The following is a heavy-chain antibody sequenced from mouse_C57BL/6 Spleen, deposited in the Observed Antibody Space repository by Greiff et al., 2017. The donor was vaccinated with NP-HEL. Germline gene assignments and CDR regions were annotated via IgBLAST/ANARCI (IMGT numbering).Heavy chain of an antibody. CDR2: IHPNSGST. D-gene: IGHD4-1*01. CDR1: GYTFTSYW. Sequence: VQLQQPGAELVKPGASVKLSCKASGYTFTSYWMHWVKQRPGQGLEWIGMIHPNSGSTNYNEKFKSKATLTVDKSSSTAYMQLSSLTSEDSAVYYCARRWTGYYFDYWGQGTTLTVSS. J-gene: IGHJ2*01. CDR3: ARRWTGYYFDY. V-gene: IGHV1-64*01.